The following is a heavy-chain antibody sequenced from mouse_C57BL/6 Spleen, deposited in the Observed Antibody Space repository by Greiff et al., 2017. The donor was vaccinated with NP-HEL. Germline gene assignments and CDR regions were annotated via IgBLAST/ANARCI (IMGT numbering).Heavy chain of an antibody. V-gene: IGHV1-52*01. CDR1: GYTFTSYW. D-gene: IGHD1-1*01. CDR2: IDPSDSET. J-gene: IGHJ1*03. Sequence: VQLQQPGAELVRPGSSVKLSCKASGYTFTSYWMHWVKQRPIQGLEWIGNIDPSDSETHYNQKFKDKATLTVDKSSSTAYMQLSSLTSEDSAVYYWARWGGNYWYFDVWGTGTTVTVSS. CDR3: ARWGGNYWYFDV.